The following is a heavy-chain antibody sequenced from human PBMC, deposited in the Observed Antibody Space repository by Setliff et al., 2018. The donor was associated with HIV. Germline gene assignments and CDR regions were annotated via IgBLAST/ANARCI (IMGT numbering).Heavy chain of an antibody. CDR2: ISGGDTI. D-gene: IGHD3-10*01. V-gene: IGHV3-11*01. Sequence: GGSLRLSCAASGFTFSDSYLSWVRQAPGKGLEWISYISGGDTIEYAESVRGRFTISRDNPKKSLFLQMNGLRVDDTAIYYCARHGRFGRRFFDSWGQGTLVTVSS. CDR3: ARHGRFGRRFFDS. J-gene: IGHJ4*02. CDR1: GFTFSDSY.